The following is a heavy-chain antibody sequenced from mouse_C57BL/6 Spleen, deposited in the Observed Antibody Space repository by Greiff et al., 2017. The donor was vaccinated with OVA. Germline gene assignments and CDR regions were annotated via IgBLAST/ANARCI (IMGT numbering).Heavy chain of an antibody. CDR3: ARPYGYDGYFDV. Sequence: DVKLVESEGGLVQPGSSMKLSCTASGFTFSDYYMAWVRQVPEKGLEWVANINYDGSSTYYLDSLKSRFIISRDNAKNILYLQMSSLKSEDTATYYCARPYGYDGYFDVWGTGTTVTVSS. D-gene: IGHD2-2*01. CDR2: INYDGSST. CDR1: GFTFSDYY. V-gene: IGHV5-16*01. J-gene: IGHJ1*03.